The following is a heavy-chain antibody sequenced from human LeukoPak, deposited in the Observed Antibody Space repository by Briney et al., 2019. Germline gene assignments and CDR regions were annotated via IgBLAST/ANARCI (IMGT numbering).Heavy chain of an antibody. J-gene: IGHJ6*02. Sequence: GASVKVSXXXXXXXXXXYXISWVRQAPGQGLEWMGWISGYNGNTKYAQKLQGRVTVTTDTSTSTAYMELRSLRSDDTAVYYCARQASGNGMDVWGQGTTVTVSS. CDR1: XXXXXXYX. D-gene: IGHD3-10*01. V-gene: IGHV1-18*01. CDR2: ISGYNGNT. CDR3: ARQASGNGMDV.